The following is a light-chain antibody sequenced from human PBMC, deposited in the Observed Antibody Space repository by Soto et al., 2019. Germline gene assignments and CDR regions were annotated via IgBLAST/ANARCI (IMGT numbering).Light chain of an antibody. CDR2: QDN. Sequence: SYELTQPPSVSVSPGQTATITCSGDNLGNKYACWYQQKPGQSPVMVMSQDNKRPSGIPERFSGSNSGNTATLTISGTQAMDEAYYYCQAWDSRTYVFGTGTKLTVL. V-gene: IGLV3-1*01. J-gene: IGLJ1*01. CDR1: NLGNKY. CDR3: QAWDSRTYV.